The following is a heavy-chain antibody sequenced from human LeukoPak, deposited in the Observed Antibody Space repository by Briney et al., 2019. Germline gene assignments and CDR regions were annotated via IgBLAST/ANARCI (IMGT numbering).Heavy chain of an antibody. D-gene: IGHD1-26*01. CDR1: GGSISSSSYY. J-gene: IGHJ4*02. CDR2: IYYSGST. CDR3: ARDRVGATVFDY. V-gene: IGHV4-39*07. Sequence: SETLSLTCTVSGGSISSSSYYWGWIRQPPGKGPEWIGSIYYSGSTYYNPSLKSRVTISVDTSKNQFSLKLSSVTAADTAVYYCARDRVGATVFDYWGQGTLVTVSS.